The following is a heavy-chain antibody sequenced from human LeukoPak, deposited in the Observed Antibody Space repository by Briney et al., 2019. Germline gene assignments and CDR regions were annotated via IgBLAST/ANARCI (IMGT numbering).Heavy chain of an antibody. Sequence: TGGSLRLSCAASGFTFSSYGMSWVRQAPGKGLEWVSAISGSGGSTYYADSVKGRFTISRDNSKNTLYLQMNSLRAEDTAVYYCAKGVVPAALFDYWGQGTLVTVSS. J-gene: IGHJ4*02. CDR1: GFTFSSYG. CDR3: AKGVVPAALFDY. V-gene: IGHV3-23*01. CDR2: ISGSGGST. D-gene: IGHD2-2*01.